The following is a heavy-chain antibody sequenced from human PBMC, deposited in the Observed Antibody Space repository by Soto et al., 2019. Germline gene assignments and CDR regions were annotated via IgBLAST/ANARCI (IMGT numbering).Heavy chain of an antibody. Sequence: PGESLKISCKGSGYSFTSYWIAWVRQMPGKGLEWMGIIHPGDSESRYSPSFQGQVTISVDKSISTAYLQWSSVKASDSAMYYCAKASSGWFYFEYWGQGTLVTSPQ. CDR1: GYSFTSYW. CDR3: AKASSGWFYFEY. D-gene: IGHD6-19*01. J-gene: IGHJ4*02. CDR2: IHPGDSES. V-gene: IGHV5-51*01.